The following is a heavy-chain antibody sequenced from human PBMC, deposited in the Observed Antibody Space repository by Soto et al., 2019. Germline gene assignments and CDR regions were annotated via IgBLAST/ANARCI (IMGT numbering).Heavy chain of an antibody. V-gene: IGHV3-21*01. CDR1: GFTFSSYG. D-gene: IGHD6-19*01. J-gene: IGHJ6*02. CDR3: ASEQWAGGMDV. Sequence: EVQLVESGGGLVKPGGSLRLSCAASGFTFSSYGMNWVRQAPGKGLEWVSSISSSSSYIYYADSVKGRFTISRDSAKNSLYLQMNSLRAEDTAVYYCASEQWAGGMDVWGQGTTVTVSS. CDR2: ISSSSSYI.